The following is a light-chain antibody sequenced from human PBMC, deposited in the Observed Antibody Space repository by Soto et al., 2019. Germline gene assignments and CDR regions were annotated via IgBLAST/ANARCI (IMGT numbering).Light chain of an antibody. CDR1: KSDIGVYDF. CDR3: KSYAGSNTYV. Sequence: QSVLTQPPSVSGAPGQSVTISCTGTKSDIGVYDFVSWYQHHPGKAPRLIIYEVVQRPSGVPDRFSGSKSGNTASLTVSGLQAADEADYFCKSYAGSNTYVFGSGTKVTVL. CDR2: EVV. V-gene: IGLV2-8*01. J-gene: IGLJ1*01.